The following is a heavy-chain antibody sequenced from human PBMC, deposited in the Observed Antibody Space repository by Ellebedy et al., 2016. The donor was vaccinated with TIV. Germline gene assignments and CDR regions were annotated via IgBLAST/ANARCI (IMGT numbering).Heavy chain of an antibody. V-gene: IGHV1-3*01. CDR2: RTPGNGNT. CDR1: GYTFSNHA. Sequence: ASVKVSCKASGYTFSNHAIHWVRQAPGQGLEWMGWRTPGNGNTKYSQIFQGRVTMTTDTSTSTAYMELRSLRSDDTAVYYCARDRNYYDNSDPKYYFDYWGQGTLVTVSS. J-gene: IGHJ4*02. D-gene: IGHD3-22*01. CDR3: ARDRNYYDNSDPKYYFDY.